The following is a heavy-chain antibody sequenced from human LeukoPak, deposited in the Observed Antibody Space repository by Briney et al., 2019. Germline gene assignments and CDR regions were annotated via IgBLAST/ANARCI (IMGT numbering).Heavy chain of an antibody. CDR1: GFTFSSYA. J-gene: IGHJ4*02. CDR2: ISGSGGST. CDR3: AKDPYGSGWYRTDSEFDY. Sequence: GGSLRLPCAASGFTFSSYAMSWVRQAPGKGLEWVSAISGSGGSTYYADSVKGRFTISRDNSKNTLYLQMNSLRAEDTAVYYCAKDPYGSGWYRTDSEFDYWGQGTLVTVSS. V-gene: IGHV3-23*01. D-gene: IGHD6-19*01.